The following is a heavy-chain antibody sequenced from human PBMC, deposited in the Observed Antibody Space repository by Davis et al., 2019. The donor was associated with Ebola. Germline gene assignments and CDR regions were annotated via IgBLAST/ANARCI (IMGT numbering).Heavy chain of an antibody. Sequence: LSLTCAASGFTFSVYYMSWIRQAPGKGPEWVSSISSSASYKNYADSVKGRFTISRDDAKKSLYLQMDSLRDEDTAVYYCARDLSFGHELVVAITHNWFDPWGQGTLVTVSS. D-gene: IGHD3-22*01. CDR2: ISSSASYK. CDR1: GFTFSVYY. CDR3: ARDLSFGHELVVAITHNWFDP. V-gene: IGHV3-11*06. J-gene: IGHJ5*02.